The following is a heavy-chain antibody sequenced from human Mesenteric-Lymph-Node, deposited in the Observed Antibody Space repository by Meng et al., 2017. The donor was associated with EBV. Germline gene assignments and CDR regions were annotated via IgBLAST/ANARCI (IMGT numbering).Heavy chain of an antibody. V-gene: IGHV4-30-4*01. CDR3: ARMEFTYSWYFDL. J-gene: IGHJ2*01. D-gene: IGHD1-1*01. Sequence: VPQQESGPGLVKPSETLSPTCTVSVASISSGGYTWNWIRQSPGKGLELIGYIFYGGYTYYNLSLKSRVTISVDVSKNQFSLKLTSVTAADTAVYYCARMEFTYSWYFDLWGRGTLVTVSS. CDR1: VASISSGGYT. CDR2: IFYGGYT.